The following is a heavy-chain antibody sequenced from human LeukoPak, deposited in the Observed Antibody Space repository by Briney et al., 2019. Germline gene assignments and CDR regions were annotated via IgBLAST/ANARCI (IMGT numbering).Heavy chain of an antibody. J-gene: IGHJ4*02. Sequence: SGPTLVKPTQTLTLTCTFSGFSLSTSGVGVGWIRQPPGKALEWLALIYWNDDKRYSPSLKSRLTITKDTSKNQVVLTMTNMDPVDTATYYCAHSSDYYDSSGYYRPFDYWGQGTLVTVSS. V-gene: IGHV2-5*01. CDR1: GFSLSTSGVG. CDR3: AHSSDYYDSSGYYRPFDY. D-gene: IGHD3-22*01. CDR2: IYWNDDK.